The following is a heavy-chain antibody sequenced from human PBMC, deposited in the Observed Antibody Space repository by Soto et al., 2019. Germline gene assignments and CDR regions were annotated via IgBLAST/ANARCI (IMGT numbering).Heavy chain of an antibody. CDR2: IVPIFGTA. CDR3: AERELAYGLDV. Sequence: QVQLVQSGAEVKTPGSSVKVSCKASGGTFSRHAISWVRQAPGQGLEWMGGIVPIFGTANYAQKFQGRVTITANESTSTAYMELSSLRSEDTAVYYCAERELAYGLDVWGQGTTGTVSS. J-gene: IGHJ6*02. V-gene: IGHV1-69*01. CDR1: GGTFSRHA.